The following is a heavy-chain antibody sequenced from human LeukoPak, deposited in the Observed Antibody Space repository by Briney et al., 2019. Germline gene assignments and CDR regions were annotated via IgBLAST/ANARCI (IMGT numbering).Heavy chain of an antibody. Sequence: GGSLRLSCAVSGFPFSNAWMSWVRQAPGKGLEWLGRIKSKTDGGTIDYAAPVKGRFTISRDDSKNTLYLQMNSLRAEDTAVYYCAHSSSSFQGEAFYYYYYMDVWGKGTTVTVSS. J-gene: IGHJ6*03. CDR2: IKSKTDGGTI. D-gene: IGHD6-6*01. CDR3: AHSSSSFQGEAFYYYYYMDV. CDR1: GFPFSNAW. V-gene: IGHV3-15*01.